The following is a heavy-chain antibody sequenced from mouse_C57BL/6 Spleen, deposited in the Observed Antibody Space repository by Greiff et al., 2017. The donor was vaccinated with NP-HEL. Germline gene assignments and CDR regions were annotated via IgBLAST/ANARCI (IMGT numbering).Heavy chain of an antibody. Sequence: EVQVVESGGGLVKPGGSLKLPCAASGFTFSDYGMHWVRQAPEKGLEWVAYISSGSSTIYYADTVKGRFTISRDNAKNTLFLQMTSLRSEDTAMYYGARRVGDYLDYWGQSTTLTVSS. V-gene: IGHV5-17*01. CDR2: ISSGSSTI. CDR3: ARRVGDYLDY. D-gene: IGHD1-3*01. CDR1: GFTFSDYG. J-gene: IGHJ2*01.